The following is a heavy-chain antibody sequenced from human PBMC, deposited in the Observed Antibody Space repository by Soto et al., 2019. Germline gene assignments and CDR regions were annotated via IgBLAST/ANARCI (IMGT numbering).Heavy chain of an antibody. CDR3: ARGSEDLTSNFDY. J-gene: IGHJ4*02. V-gene: IGHV3-21*06. Sequence: PGGSLRLSCAASGFTFTRYSMNWVRQAPGKGLEWVSSISSTTNYIYYGDSMKGRFTISRDNAKNSLYLEMNSLRAEDTAVYSCARGSEDLTSNFDYWGQGTLVTVSS. CDR2: ISSTTNYI. CDR1: GFTFTRYS.